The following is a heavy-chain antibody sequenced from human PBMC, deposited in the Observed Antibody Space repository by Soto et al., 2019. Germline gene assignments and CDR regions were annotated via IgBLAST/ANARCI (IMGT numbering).Heavy chain of an antibody. Sequence: PSETLSLTCAVYGGSFSGYYWSWIRQPPGKGLEWIGEINHSGSTNYNPSLKSRDTISVDTSKNQLSLKLSSVTAADTALFYCARVGSNYGSGNKLDYWGQGTLVTVSS. D-gene: IGHD3-10*01. J-gene: IGHJ4*02. CDR2: INHSGST. CDR3: ARVGSNYGSGNKLDY. V-gene: IGHV4-34*01. CDR1: GGSFSGYY.